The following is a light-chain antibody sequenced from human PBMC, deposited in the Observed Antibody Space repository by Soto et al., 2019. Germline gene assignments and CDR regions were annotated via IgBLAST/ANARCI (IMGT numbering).Light chain of an antibody. Sequence: EIVMTQSPATLSVSPGDRATLSCRASQSVSSNLAWYQQKPGQAPRLLIYGASTRATGLPARFSGSGSGTEFTLTISSLQSEDFAVYYCQQYNNWPMYTFGQGTKLEIK. V-gene: IGKV3D-15*01. CDR3: QQYNNWPMYT. CDR1: QSVSSN. CDR2: GAS. J-gene: IGKJ2*01.